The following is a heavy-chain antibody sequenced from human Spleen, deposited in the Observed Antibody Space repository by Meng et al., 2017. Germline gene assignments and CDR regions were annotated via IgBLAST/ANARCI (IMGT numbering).Heavy chain of an antibody. CDR3: ARSPGWLQYYFDY. CDR2: IYSGGTI. D-gene: IGHD5-24*01. Sequence: GESLKISCAASGFTVSSKYMSWVRQAPGKGLEWVSVIYSGGTIYNADSVKGRFTISRDNSKNTLYLQMNSLRAEDTAVYYCARSPGWLQYYFDYWGQGTLVTVSS. CDR1: GFTVSSKY. J-gene: IGHJ4*02. V-gene: IGHV3-66*02.